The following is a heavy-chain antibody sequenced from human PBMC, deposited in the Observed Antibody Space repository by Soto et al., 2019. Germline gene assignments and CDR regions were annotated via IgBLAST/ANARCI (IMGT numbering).Heavy chain of an antibody. D-gene: IGHD2-2*01. CDR3: ASDYCSSTSCETHFDY. V-gene: IGHV4-31*03. CDR2: IYYSGST. Sequence: SETLSLTCTVSGGSISSGGYYWSWIRQHPGKGLEWIGYIYYSGSTYYNPSLKSRVTISVDTSKNQFSLKLSSGTAADTAVYYCASDYCSSTSCETHFDYWGQGTLVTVSS. CDR1: GGSISSGGYY. J-gene: IGHJ4*02.